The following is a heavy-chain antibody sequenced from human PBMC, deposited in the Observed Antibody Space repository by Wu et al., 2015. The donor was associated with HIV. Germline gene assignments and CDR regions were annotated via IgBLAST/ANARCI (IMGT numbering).Heavy chain of an antibody. CDR1: GYTFTSYD. Sequence: QVQLVQSGAEVKKPGASVKVSCKASGYTFTSYDINWVRQATGQGLEWMGWMNPNSGNTGYAQKFQGRVTMTRNTSISTAYMELSSLRSEDTAVYYCARGGRYYYDSSGYVYWYFDLWGRGTLVTVSS. J-gene: IGHJ2*01. CDR2: MNPNSGNT. D-gene: IGHD3-22*01. V-gene: IGHV1-8*01. CDR3: ARGGRYYYDSSGYVYWYFDL.